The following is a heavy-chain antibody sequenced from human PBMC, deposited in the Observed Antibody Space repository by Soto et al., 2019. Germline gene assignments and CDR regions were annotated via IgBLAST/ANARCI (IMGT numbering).Heavy chain of an antibody. D-gene: IGHD6-19*01. V-gene: IGHV3-15*07. CDR3: TPLALKYNSDWYPLSD. Sequence: EVQLVESGGGLVKPGGSLRLSCAGSGFTFSNVWMNRVRQAPGKGLEWVGRIKSETDGGTIDYAAPVKGRFTISRDDSNNTLYLQMNSLKTEDTATYYCTPLALKYNSDWYPLSDWGQGTRVTVSS. CDR2: IKSETDGGTI. CDR1: GFTFSNVW. J-gene: IGHJ4*02.